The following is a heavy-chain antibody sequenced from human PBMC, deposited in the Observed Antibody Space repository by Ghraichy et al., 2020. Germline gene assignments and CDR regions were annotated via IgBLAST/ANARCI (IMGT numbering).Heavy chain of an antibody. V-gene: IGHV3-21*01. CDR1: GFTFSSYS. CDR2: ISSSSSYI. D-gene: IGHD2-15*01. J-gene: IGHJ4*02. CDR3: ARGDGYCIGGSCYFNY. Sequence: GGSLRLSCAASGFTFSSYSMNWVRQAPGKGLEWVSSISSSSSYIYYADSVKGRFTISRDNAKNSLYLQMNSLRAEDTAVYYCARGDGYCIGGSCYFNYWGQGTLVTVSS.